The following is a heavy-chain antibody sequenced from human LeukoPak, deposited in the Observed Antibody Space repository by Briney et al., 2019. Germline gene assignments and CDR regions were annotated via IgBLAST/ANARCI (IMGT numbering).Heavy chain of an antibody. J-gene: IGHJ5*02. CDR1: GVSISSSSYY. CDR2: IYYSGST. Sequence: PSETLSLTCTVSGVSISSSSYYWGWIRQPPGKGLGWIGSIYYSGSTYYNPSLKSRVTISVNTSKNQFSLKLSSVSAADTAVYYRSSKRGYYGDYAMNWFDPWGQGTLLTVSP. D-gene: IGHD4-17*01. V-gene: IGHV4-39*01. CDR3: SSKRGYYGDYAMNWFDP.